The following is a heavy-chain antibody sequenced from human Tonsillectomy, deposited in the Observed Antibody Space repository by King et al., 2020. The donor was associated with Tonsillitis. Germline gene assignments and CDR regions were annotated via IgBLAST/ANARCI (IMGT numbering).Heavy chain of an antibody. Sequence: VQLVESGGALVKPGGSLRLSCAASGLTFSNAWMSWVRQAPGKGLEWLGRIKSKADGGTTDYAAPGKGRFTISRDDSKNTLYLQMNSLQTEDTAVYYSTTNLCLGNHWGQGTLVTVSS. J-gene: IGHJ5*02. D-gene: IGHD3-10*02. CDR2: IKSKADGGTT. V-gene: IGHV3-15*02. CDR3: TTNLCLGNH. CDR1: GLTFSNAW.